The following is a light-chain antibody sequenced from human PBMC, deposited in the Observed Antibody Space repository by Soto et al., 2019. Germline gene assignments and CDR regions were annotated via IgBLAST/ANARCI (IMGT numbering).Light chain of an antibody. J-gene: IGKJ4*01. CDR1: RSIITF. CDR2: GAS. V-gene: IGKV1-39*01. Sequence: DIQITQSPSSLSACVGDRITITCRSSRSIITFLNWYQQKPGKGPRLLIYGASTFQNGVPSRFSGSGSGTYFTRTISSLQPEDFATYHFQQSYCARPLVVGGGTKVDI. CDR3: QQSYCARPLV.